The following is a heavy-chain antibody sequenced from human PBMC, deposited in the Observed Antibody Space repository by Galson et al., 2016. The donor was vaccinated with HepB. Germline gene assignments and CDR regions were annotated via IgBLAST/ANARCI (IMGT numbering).Heavy chain of an antibody. CDR1: GGSISTNNHY. D-gene: IGHD5-24*01. Sequence: SETLSLTCTVSGGSISTNNHYWVWVRQPPGKGLEWVGTIFYTATTSYSPALKRRVNVSVDTYRNQFSRKLTSVAAADPAAYFCARLMAIGAFDYWGQGILVTGSS. CDR3: ARLMAIGAFDY. J-gene: IGHJ4*02. V-gene: IGHV4-39*01. CDR2: IFYTATT.